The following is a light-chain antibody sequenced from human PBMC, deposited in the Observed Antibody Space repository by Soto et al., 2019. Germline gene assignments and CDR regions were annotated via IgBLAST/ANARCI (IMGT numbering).Light chain of an antibody. CDR2: GAS. CDR3: QQYGSSPGIT. J-gene: IGKJ5*01. V-gene: IGKV3-20*01. Sequence: EIVLTQSPGTLSLSQGERATLSCRASQRVSSSYLAWYQQKPGQAPRLLIYGASSRATGIPDRFSGSGSGTDFTLTISRLEPEDFAVYYCQQYGSSPGITFGQGTRLEIK. CDR1: QRVSSSY.